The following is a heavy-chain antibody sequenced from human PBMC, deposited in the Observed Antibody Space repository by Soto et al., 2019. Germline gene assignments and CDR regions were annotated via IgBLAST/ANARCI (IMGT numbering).Heavy chain of an antibody. CDR3: ARDGEYSSTRAYYYGMDV. CDR2: IYYSGST. Sequence: SETLSLTCTVSGGSISSYYWSWIRQPPGKGLEWIGYIYYSGSTNYNPSLKSRVTISVDTSKNQFSLKLSSVTAADTAVYYCARDGEYSSTRAYYYGMDVWGQGTTVTVS. J-gene: IGHJ6*02. V-gene: IGHV4-59*01. CDR1: GGSISSYY. D-gene: IGHD6-6*01.